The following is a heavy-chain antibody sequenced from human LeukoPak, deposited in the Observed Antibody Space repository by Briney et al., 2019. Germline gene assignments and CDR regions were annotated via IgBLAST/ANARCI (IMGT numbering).Heavy chain of an antibody. CDR1: GYTFTSYG. Sequence: GASVKVSCKASGYTFTSYGISWVRQAPGQGLEWMGWISAYNGNTNYAQKLQGRVTMTTDTSTSTAYMELRSLRSEDTAVYYCARAYYDYVWGRGDYWGQGTLVTVSS. V-gene: IGHV1-18*01. D-gene: IGHD3-16*01. CDR2: ISAYNGNT. J-gene: IGHJ4*02. CDR3: ARAYYDYVWGRGDY.